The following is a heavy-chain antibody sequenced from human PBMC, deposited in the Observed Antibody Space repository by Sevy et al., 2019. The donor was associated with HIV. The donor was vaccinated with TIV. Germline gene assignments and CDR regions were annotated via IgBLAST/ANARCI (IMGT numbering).Heavy chain of an antibody. Sequence: GGSLRLSCAASGFTFSSYSMNWVRQAPGKGLEWVSSISSSSSYIYYADSVKGRFTISRDNAKNSLYLQMNSLRAEDTAVYYCASIAVALNFDFWGQGTLVTVSS. D-gene: IGHD6-19*01. J-gene: IGHJ4*02. CDR2: ISSSSSYI. V-gene: IGHV3-21*01. CDR1: GFTFSSYS. CDR3: ASIAVALNFDF.